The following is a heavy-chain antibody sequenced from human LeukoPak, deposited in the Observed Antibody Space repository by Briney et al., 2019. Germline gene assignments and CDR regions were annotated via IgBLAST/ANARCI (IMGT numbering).Heavy chain of an antibody. CDR3: ARDRFYYDSSGTDY. V-gene: IGHV3-7*01. J-gene: IGHJ4*02. Sequence: GGSLRLSCAASGFIFRSYWMSWVRQAPGKGLEWVANIKQDGSEKYYVDSVKGRFTISRDNAKNSLYLQMNSLRAEDTAVYYCARDRFYYDSSGTDYRGQGTLVTVSS. D-gene: IGHD3-22*01. CDR2: IKQDGSEK. CDR1: GFIFRSYW.